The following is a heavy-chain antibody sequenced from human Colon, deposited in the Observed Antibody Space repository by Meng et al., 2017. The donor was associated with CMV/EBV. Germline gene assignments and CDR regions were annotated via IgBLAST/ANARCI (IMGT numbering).Heavy chain of an antibody. CDR1: GFTFSSYE. V-gene: IGHV3-48*03. J-gene: IGHJ6*02. CDR2: ISSGGLTI. CDR3: ARGRGRAYGMDV. Sequence: GGSLRPSGAASGFTFSSYEMNWVRQAPGKGLEWVSYISSGGLTIKYADSVKGRFTISRDNAKNSLYLQMNSLRAEDTAIYYCARGRGRAYGMDVWGQGTTVTVSS.